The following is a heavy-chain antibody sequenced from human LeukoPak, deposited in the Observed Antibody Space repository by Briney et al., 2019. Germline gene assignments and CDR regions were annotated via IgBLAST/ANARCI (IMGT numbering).Heavy chain of an antibody. CDR1: GGSFSANY. Sequence: PSETLSLTCAVYGGSFSANYWTWIRQTPRKGLEWIGDINYGGVTNYNPSLKSRVTLSVDTSTNQVSLKLTSVTAADTAVYYCARDYPLEYSSSPGGLDYWGQGTLVTVSS. D-gene: IGHD6-6*01. J-gene: IGHJ4*02. CDR3: ARDYPLEYSSSPGGLDY. CDR2: INYGGVT. V-gene: IGHV4-34*01.